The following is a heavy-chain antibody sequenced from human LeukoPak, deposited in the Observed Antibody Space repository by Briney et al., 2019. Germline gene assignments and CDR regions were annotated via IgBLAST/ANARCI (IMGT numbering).Heavy chain of an antibody. CDR3: ARVQATYYYDSSGSSGHDY. D-gene: IGHD3-22*01. CDR1: GYTFTSYG. J-gene: IGHJ4*02. CDR2: IIPIFGTA. V-gene: IGHV1-69*13. Sequence: SVKVSCKASGYTFTSYGISWVRQAPGQGLEWMGGIIPIFGTANYAQKFQGRVTITADESTSTAYMELSSLRSEGTAVYYCARVQATYYYDSSGSSGHDYWGQGTLVTDSS.